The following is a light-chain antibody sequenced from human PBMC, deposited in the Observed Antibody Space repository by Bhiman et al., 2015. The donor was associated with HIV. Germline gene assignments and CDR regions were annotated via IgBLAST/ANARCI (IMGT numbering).Light chain of an antibody. J-gene: IGLJ2*01. CDR3: SSYGGTTNWGA. V-gene: IGLV2-8*01. CDR2: EVN. Sequence: QSALTQPPSASGSRGQSVIISCTGTSSDVGVYNLVSWYQHHPGKAPKLIIYEVNKGPSGVPARFSGSKSGNTASLTVSGLQDEDEADYYCSSYGGTTNWGAFGGGTKLTVL. CDR1: SSDVGVYNL.